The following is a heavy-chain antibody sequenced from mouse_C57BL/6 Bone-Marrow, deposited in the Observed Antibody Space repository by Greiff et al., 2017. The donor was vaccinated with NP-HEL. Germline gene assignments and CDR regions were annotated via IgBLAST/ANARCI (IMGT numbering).Heavy chain of an antibody. J-gene: IGHJ4*01. V-gene: IGHV1-81*01. CDR1: GYTFTSYG. D-gene: IGHD1-1*01. CDR2: IYPRSGNT. CDR3: AREGGNLLPLYYYAMDY. Sequence: QVQLQQSGAELARPGASVKLSCKASGYTFTSYGISWVKQRTGQGLEWIGEIYPRSGNTYYNEKFKGKATLTADNSSSTAYMELRSLTSEDSAVYCCAREGGNLLPLYYYAMDYWGQGTSVTVSS.